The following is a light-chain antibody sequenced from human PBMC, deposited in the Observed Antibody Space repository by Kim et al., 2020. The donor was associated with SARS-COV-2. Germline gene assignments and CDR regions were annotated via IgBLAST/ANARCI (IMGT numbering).Light chain of an antibody. J-gene: IGKJ2*01. Sequence: SASTGDKVTITCRASQDISGHLAWYQQKPGKVPELLIYATSTLQSGVPSRFSGSGSGANFTLTISCLQSEDFATYYCQQYYDYPHTFGQGTKLEI. CDR1: QDISGH. V-gene: IGKV1-8*01. CDR2: ATS. CDR3: QQYYDYPHT.